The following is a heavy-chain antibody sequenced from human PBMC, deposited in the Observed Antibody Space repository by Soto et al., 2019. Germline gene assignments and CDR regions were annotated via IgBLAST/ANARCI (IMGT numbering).Heavy chain of an antibody. CDR2: ISHDGGNK. V-gene: IGHV3-30*18. Sequence: PGGSLRLSCAASGFTFSSYGMDWVRQAPGKGLEWVAVISHDGGNKYYADSVKGRFTISRDNSKNTLYLQMNSLRDENTAVYYCAKSSIYDLPHYYYEMDVCGQGTTVTVSS. CDR1: GFTFSSYG. CDR3: AKSSIYDLPHYYYEMDV. J-gene: IGHJ6*02. D-gene: IGHD2-2*01.